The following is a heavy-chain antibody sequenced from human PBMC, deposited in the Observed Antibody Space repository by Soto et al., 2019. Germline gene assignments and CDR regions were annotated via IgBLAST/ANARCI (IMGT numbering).Heavy chain of an antibody. V-gene: IGHV3-48*02. CDR2: ISSTSGTI. D-gene: IGHD6-19*01. Sequence: EVLLVESGGDLVQPGGSLRLSCAASGFTFSTYSMNWVRQAPGKGLEWVSYISSTSGTIYYADSVKGRFTVSRDNAKNSLNLQMSSLRDEDTAVYYCARGKWLDLDSWGQGTLVTVSS. CDR1: GFTFSTYS. J-gene: IGHJ4*02. CDR3: ARGKWLDLDS.